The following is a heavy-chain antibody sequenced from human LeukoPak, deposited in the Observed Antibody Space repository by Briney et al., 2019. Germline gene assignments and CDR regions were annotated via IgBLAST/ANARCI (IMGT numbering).Heavy chain of an antibody. CDR1: GFTFSSYG. V-gene: IGHV3-30*02. CDR2: IRYDGSNK. D-gene: IGHD5-12*01. J-gene: IGHJ6*03. CDR3: AKVVATISWSWYMDV. Sequence: GGSLRLSCAASGFTFSSYGMHWVRQAPGKGLEWVAFIRYDGSNKYYADSVKGRFTISRDNSKNTLYLQMNSLRAEDTAVYYCAKVVATISWSWYMDVWGKGTTVTISS.